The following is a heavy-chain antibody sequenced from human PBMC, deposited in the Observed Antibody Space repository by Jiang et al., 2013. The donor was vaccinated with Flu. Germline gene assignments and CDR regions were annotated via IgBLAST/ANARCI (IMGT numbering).Heavy chain of an antibody. Sequence: GLVKPSETLSLTCTVSGGSISSSSYYWGWIRQPPGKGLEWIGSIYYSGSTYYNPSLKSRVTISVDTSKNQFSLKLSSVTAADTAVYYCARLGLGQEGEYYFDYWGQG. CDR1: GGSISSSSYY. CDR2: IYYSGST. J-gene: IGHJ4*02. D-gene: IGHD1-26*01. CDR3: ARLGLGQEGEYYFDY. V-gene: IGHV4-39*07.